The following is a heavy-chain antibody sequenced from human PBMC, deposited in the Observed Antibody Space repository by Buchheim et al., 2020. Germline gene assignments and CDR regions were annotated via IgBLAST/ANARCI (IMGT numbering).Heavy chain of an antibody. D-gene: IGHD3-10*01. J-gene: IGHJ4*02. V-gene: IGHV4-34*01. CDR1: GGSFSGYY. CDR2: INHNGST. CDR3: ARGLYYYGSGSYESRSAEFDY. Sequence: QVQLQQWGAGLLKPSETLSLTCAVYGGSFSGYYWSWIRQPPGKGLEWIGEINHNGSTNYTPSLKRRVTISVDTYKKQFSLKLSSVTAADTAVYYCARGLYYYGSGSYESRSAEFDYWGQGTL.